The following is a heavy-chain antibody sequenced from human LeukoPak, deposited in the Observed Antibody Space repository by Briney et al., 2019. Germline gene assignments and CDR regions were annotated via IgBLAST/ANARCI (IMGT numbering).Heavy chain of an antibody. D-gene: IGHD3-16*01. Sequence: GGSLRLSCEASGFTFSNSAMSWVRQAPGKGPEWVSGISASGHYTYNADSAKGRFTISRDNSKNTLYLQMNSLRAEDTALYYCAKDGSWGDYYFYFYIDVWGKGTTVTVS. CDR2: ISASGHYT. J-gene: IGHJ6*03. CDR1: GFTFSNSA. CDR3: AKDGSWGDYYFYFYIDV. V-gene: IGHV3-23*01.